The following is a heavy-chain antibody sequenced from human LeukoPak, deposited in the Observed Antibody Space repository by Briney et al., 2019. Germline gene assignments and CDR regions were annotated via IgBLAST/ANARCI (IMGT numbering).Heavy chain of an antibody. D-gene: IGHD3-3*01. J-gene: IGHJ5*02. CDR1: GGTFSSYA. CDR2: IIPILGIA. V-gene: IGHV1-69*04. Sequence: SVKVSCKASGGTFSSYAISWVRQAPGQGREGMGRIIPILGIANYAQKFQGRVTITADKSTSTAYMELSSLRSADTPVYYRARDPRPYYAFRSRPMVWFDPWGQGTLVTASS. CDR3: ARDPRPYYAFRSRPMVWFDP.